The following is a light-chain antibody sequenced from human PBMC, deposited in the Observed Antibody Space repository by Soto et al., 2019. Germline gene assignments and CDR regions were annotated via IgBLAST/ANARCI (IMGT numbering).Light chain of an antibody. V-gene: IGKV1-8*01. CDR1: QGISSY. Sequence: AIRMTQSPSSFSASTGDRVTITCRASQGISSYLAWYQQKPGKAPKLLIYAASTMQSGVPSRFSGNGSGTHLTLTISCLQSENYATYYCQRYYSYHRTFGQGTKVENK. J-gene: IGKJ1*01. CDR2: AAS. CDR3: QRYYSYHRT.